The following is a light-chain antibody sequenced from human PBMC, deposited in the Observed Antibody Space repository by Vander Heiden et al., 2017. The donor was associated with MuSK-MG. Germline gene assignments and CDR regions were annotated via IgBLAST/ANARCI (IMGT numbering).Light chain of an antibody. Sequence: EIVLTQSPGTLSVSPGERAALSCRASQNVTNSYLAWYQHKPGQPPRLLIYGASSRATGIPARFSGSGSGTDFTLTISSLEAEDFAVYYCQQYGSSPLTFGLGTKVDIK. CDR3: QQYGSSPLT. CDR1: QNVTNSY. J-gene: IGKJ1*01. CDR2: GAS. V-gene: IGKV3-20*01.